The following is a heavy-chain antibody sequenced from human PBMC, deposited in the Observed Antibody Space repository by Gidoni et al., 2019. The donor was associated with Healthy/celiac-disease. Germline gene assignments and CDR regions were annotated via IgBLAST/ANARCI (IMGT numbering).Heavy chain of an antibody. CDR3: AKDRIMITFGGVIGYDAFDI. Sequence: EVQLLESGGGLVQPGGSLILSCAASGFPFTRSPHRWVRQRPGKGLEWVSAISGSGGSTYNADSVKGRFTSSRDNSKNTLYLQMNSLRAEDTAVYYCAKDRIMITFGGVIGYDAFDIWGQGTMVTVSS. V-gene: IGHV3-23*01. D-gene: IGHD3-16*02. CDR2: ISGSGGST. J-gene: IGHJ3*02. CDR1: GFPFTRSP.